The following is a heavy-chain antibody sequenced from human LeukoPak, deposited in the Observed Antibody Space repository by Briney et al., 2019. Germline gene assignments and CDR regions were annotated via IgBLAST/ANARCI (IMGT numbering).Heavy chain of an antibody. CDR3: AREPGIAAVGVGNDY. V-gene: IGHV1-2*02. D-gene: IGHD6-13*01. CDR2: INPNSGGT. J-gene: IGHJ4*02. Sequence: ASVKVSCKASGYTFTGYYMHWVRQAPGQGLEWMGWINPNSGGTNYAQKFQGRVTMTRDTSISTAYMELSRLRSDDTAVYCCAREPGIAAVGVGNDYWGQGTLVTVSS. CDR1: GYTFTGYY.